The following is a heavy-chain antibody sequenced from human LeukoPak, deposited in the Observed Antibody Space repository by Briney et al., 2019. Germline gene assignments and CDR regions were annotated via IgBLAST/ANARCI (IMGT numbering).Heavy chain of an antibody. D-gene: IGHD6-13*01. J-gene: IGHJ4*02. CDR1: GFTFSSYA. CDR3: ARGGIAAALYYFDY. Sequence: GGSLRLSCAASGFTFSSYAMHWVRQAPGKGLEWVAVISYDGSNKYYADSVKGRFTISRDNSKNTLYLQMSSLRAEDTAVYYCARGGIAAALYYFDYWGQGTLVTVSS. V-gene: IGHV3-30-3*01. CDR2: ISYDGSNK.